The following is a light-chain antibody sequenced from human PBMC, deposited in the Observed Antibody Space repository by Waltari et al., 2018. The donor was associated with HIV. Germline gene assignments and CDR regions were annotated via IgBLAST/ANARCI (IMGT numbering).Light chain of an antibody. CDR2: AAS. V-gene: IGKV1-27*01. Sequence: DIQMTQSPSSLTGSVGARVTTTCRASQDISNYVAWYQQKPGKILKLLIYAASTLQSGVPSRVSGGGSGTEFNFSIRCLQPEDVGTYYCQGYNSAPRTFGQGSTV. J-gene: IGKJ1*01. CDR1: QDISNY. CDR3: QGYNSAPRT.